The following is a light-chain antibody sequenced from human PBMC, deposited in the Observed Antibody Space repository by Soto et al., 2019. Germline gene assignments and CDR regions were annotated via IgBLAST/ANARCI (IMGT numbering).Light chain of an antibody. V-gene: IGKV1-5*01. CDR3: QHLT. CDR2: DAS. J-gene: IGKJ1*01. Sequence: DVQMTHSPSTLSASVLYMVTITCRASQSINNWLAWYQQKPGNAPKLLIYDASTLESGVASRFSGTGSGTEFSLTISSLQPDDFATYYCQHLTFGQGTKVDIK. CDR1: QSINNW.